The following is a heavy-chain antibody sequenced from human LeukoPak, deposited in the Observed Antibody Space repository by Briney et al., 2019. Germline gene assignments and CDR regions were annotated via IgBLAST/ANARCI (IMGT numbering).Heavy chain of an antibody. CDR3: ARDSSDGSSWYYFDY. D-gene: IGHD6-13*01. CDR2: ISSSSSYI. V-gene: IGHV3-21*01. CDR1: GFTFSSCS. Sequence: PGGSLRLSCAASGFTFSSCSMNWVRQAPGKGLEWVSSISSSSSYIYYADSVKGRFTISRDNAKNSLYLQMNSLRAEDTAVYYCARDSSDGSSWYYFDYWGQGTLVTVSS. J-gene: IGHJ4*02.